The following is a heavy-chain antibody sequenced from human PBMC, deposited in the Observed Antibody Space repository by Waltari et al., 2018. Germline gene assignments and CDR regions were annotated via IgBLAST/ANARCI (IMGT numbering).Heavy chain of an antibody. D-gene: IGHD2-2*01. Sequence: QVRLQESGPGLLKPSETLSLSCTVSGGPLNGYYWSWIRQPAGEGLEWVGRIYPSGITNYTPSLKSRVTMSVDTSRNQFSLKLTSVTGADTAIYYCARSIVVVPAANYYYYYYYMDVWGKGTTVTISS. CDR3: ARSIVVVPAANYYYYYYYMDV. CDR2: IYPSGIT. V-gene: IGHV4-4*07. CDR1: GGPLNGYY. J-gene: IGHJ6*03.